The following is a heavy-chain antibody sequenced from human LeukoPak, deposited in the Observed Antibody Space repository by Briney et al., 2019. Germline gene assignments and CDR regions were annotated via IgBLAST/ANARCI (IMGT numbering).Heavy chain of an antibody. CDR2: ITRDGGST. CDR3: AKGCFGEISFDL. CDR1: GFTFDNYG. V-gene: IGHV3-43*02. Sequence: GGSLRLSCVASGFTFDNYGMNWVRQAPGKRLEWVSLITRDGGSTHYADSVKGRFTISRDNSKNTLYLQMNSLRAEDTAVYYCAKGCFGEISFDLWGHGTLVTVSS. J-gene: IGHJ3*01. D-gene: IGHD3-10*01.